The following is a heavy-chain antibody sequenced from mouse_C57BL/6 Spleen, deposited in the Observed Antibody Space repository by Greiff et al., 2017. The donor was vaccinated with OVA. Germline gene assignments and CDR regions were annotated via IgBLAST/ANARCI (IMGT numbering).Heavy chain of an antibody. CDR2: IDTETGGT. CDR3: TTSGSSYWDY. V-gene: IGHV1-15*01. CDR1: GYTFTDYE. D-gene: IGHD1-1*01. J-gene: IGHJ2*01. Sequence: VQLQQSGAELVRPGASVTLSCKASGYTFTDYEMHWVKQTPVHGLEWIGAIDTETGGTAYNQKFKGKAILTADKSSSPAYMELRILTSEDSAGYFCTTSGSSYWDYWGQGTTLTVSS.